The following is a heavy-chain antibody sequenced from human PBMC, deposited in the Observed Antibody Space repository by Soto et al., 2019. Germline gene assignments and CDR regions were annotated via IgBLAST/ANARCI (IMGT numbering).Heavy chain of an antibody. CDR2: IFHSGST. CDR1: GGSISSSNW. D-gene: IGHD6-19*01. V-gene: IGHV4-4*02. Sequence: LSLTCAVSGGSISSSNWWSWVRQPPGKGLEWIGEIFHSGSTNYNPSLKSRVTISLDMSNNQFSLKLNSVTAADTAVYYCARVTSGLSLFDYWGQGTLVTVSS. J-gene: IGHJ4*02. CDR3: ARVTSGLSLFDY.